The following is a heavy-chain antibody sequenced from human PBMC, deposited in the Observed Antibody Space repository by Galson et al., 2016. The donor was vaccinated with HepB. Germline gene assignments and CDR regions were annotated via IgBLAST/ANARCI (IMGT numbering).Heavy chain of an antibody. CDR2: IKQDGSEK. Sequence: SLRLSCAVSGFTFSSYWMSWVRQAPGKGLEWVANIKQDGSEKYYVDSVKGRFTISRDNAKNSLYLQMHSLRAEDTAVYYCARGTPRDCGGGTCYYGMDVWGQGTTVTVSS. V-gene: IGHV3-7*03. CDR1: GFTFSSYW. J-gene: IGHJ6*02. D-gene: IGHD2-21*01. CDR3: ARGTPRDCGGGTCYYGMDV.